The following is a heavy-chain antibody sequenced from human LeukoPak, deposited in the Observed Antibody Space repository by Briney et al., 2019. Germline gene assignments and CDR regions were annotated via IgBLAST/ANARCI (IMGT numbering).Heavy chain of an antibody. CDR3: ARDLPRIVGAAEYFQH. CDR1: GGTFSSYA. V-gene: IGHV1-69*04. Sequence: SVKVSCKASGGTFSSYAISWVRQAPGQGLEWMGRIIPILGIANYAQKFQGRVTITADKSTSTAYMELSSLRSEDTAVYYCARDLPRIVGAAEYFQHWGQGTLVTVSS. CDR2: IIPILGIA. J-gene: IGHJ1*01. D-gene: IGHD1-26*01.